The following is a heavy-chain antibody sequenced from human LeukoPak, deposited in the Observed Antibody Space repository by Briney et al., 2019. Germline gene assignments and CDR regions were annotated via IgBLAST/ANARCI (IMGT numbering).Heavy chain of an antibody. Sequence: SETLSLTCTVSGGSISSYYWSWIRQPPGKGLEWIGYIYYSGSTNYNPSLKSRVTISVDTSRNQFSLKLSSVTAADTAVYYCAREGGSYYPHYYFDYWGQGTLVTVSS. CDR1: GGSISSYY. V-gene: IGHV4-59*01. D-gene: IGHD1-26*01. CDR2: IYYSGST. J-gene: IGHJ4*02. CDR3: AREGGSYYPHYYFDY.